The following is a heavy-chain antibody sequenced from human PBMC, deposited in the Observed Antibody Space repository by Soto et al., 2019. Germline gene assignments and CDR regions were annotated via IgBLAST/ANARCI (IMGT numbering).Heavy chain of an antibody. Sequence: QVQLVQSGAEVKKPGSSVKVSCKASGGTFSSYAISWVRQAPGQGLAWMGGIIPIFGTANYAQKFQGRVTITADKSTSTAYMELSSLRSEDTAVYYCARDRREVFAQSSGWYYFDYWGQGTLVTVSS. D-gene: IGHD6-19*01. J-gene: IGHJ4*02. CDR2: IIPIFGTA. CDR1: GGTFSSYA. CDR3: ARDRREVFAQSSGWYYFDY. V-gene: IGHV1-69*06.